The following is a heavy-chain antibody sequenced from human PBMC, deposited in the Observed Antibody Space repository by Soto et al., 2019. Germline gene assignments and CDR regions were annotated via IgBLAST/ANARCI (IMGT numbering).Heavy chain of an antibody. CDR2: INHSGFT. V-gene: IGHV4-34*01. J-gene: IGHJ4*02. CDR3: ARGHGRFAH. CDR1: GGSFTGYY. Sequence: QLQLHQSGAGLLKPSETLSLTCDVSGGSFTGYYWRWIRQPPGKGLEWSGEINHSGFTNYNPSLTGRVTISLDTSKSQFSLKLKSLTAADTAFYFCARGHGRFAHWGQGTLVTVSS.